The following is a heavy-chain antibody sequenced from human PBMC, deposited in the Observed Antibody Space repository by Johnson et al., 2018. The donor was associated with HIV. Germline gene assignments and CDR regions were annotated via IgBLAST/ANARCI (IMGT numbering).Heavy chain of an antibody. CDR1: GFTFSSYG. J-gene: IGHJ3*02. D-gene: IGHD3-3*01. CDR3: AKGDYNFWSGDAFDM. CDR2: IRYDGSNK. Sequence: QVQLVESGGGVVQPGRSLRLSCAASGFTFSSYGMHWVRQAPGKGLEWVAFIRYDGSNKYYADSVKGRFTISRDNSKNTLYLQMNSLRAEDTAVYYCAKGDYNFWSGDAFDMRGRGTMVTVSS. V-gene: IGHV3-30*02.